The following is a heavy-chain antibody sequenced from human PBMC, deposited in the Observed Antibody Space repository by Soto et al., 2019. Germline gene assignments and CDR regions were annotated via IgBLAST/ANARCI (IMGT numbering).Heavy chain of an antibody. D-gene: IGHD3-22*01. CDR2: IIPIFGTA. Sequence: QVQLVQSGAEVRKPGSSVKVSCKASGGTFSRHAISWVRQAPGQGLELMGGIIPIFGTANHAQKFQGRVTIIADEYTSTVYMELSSLISEDTAMYYCARGWGYDSNDYYYAYWGQGTLVIVSS. J-gene: IGHJ4*02. CDR3: ARGWGYDSNDYYYAY. V-gene: IGHV1-69*01. CDR1: GGTFSRHA.